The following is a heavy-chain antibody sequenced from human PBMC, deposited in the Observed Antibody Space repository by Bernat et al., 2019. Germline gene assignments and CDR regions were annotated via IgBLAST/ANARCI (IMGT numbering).Heavy chain of an antibody. D-gene: IGHD3-3*01. CDR2: ISSSSSYI. CDR3: ARDQGDYDFWSGYYTPPYYYYGMDV. CDR1: GFTFSSYS. Sequence: EVQLVESGGGLVKPGGSLRLSCAASGFTFSSYSMNWVRQAPGKGLEWVSSISSSSSYIYYADSVKGGFTISRDNAKNSLYLQMNSLRAEDTAVYYCARDQGDYDFWSGYYTPPYYYYGMDVWGQGTTVTVSS. V-gene: IGHV3-21*01. J-gene: IGHJ6*02.